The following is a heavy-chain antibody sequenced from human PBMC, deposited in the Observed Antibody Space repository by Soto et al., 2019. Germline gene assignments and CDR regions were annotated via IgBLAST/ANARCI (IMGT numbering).Heavy chain of an antibody. V-gene: IGHV4-61*01. CDR1: GGSVSSGSFY. CDR3: AVGYSHSLFHP. CDR2: VYYIGRT. Sequence: SETLSLTCTVSGGSVSSGSFYWSWIRQPPGMGLEWIGFVYYIGRTNYNPSLKSRVAISVDTSKNQFSLKLSSVTAADTAVYYCAVGYSHSLFHPWGHGTLVTVSS. J-gene: IGHJ5*02. D-gene: IGHD5-12*01.